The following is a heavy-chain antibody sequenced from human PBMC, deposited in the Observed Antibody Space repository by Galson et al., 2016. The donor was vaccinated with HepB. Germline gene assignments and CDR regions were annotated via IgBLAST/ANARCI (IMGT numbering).Heavy chain of an antibody. Sequence: SGAEVKKPGESLRISCKASGYSFTNYAMHWVRQAPGQRLEWMGWINRGNTKYSQKFQGRVTITRDTSASTAYMELSSLRSEDTAVYYCATAIVGVTTSFDYWGQGTLVTVSS. D-gene: IGHD1-26*01. V-gene: IGHV1-3*01. J-gene: IGHJ4*02. CDR3: ATAIVGVTTSFDY. CDR2: INRGNT. CDR1: GYSFTNYA.